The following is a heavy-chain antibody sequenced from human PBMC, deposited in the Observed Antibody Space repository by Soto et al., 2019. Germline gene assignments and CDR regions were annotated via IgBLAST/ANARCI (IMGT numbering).Heavy chain of an antibody. D-gene: IGHD1-26*01. V-gene: IGHV3-23*01. Sequence: GGSLRLSCAASGFTFSSYAMNWVRQAPGKGLEWVSVISVSGNYTYYADPVKGRFTISRDSSKNMLILQMNILRAEDTAVYYCASDDPATYWGQGTLVTVSS. CDR1: GFTFSSYA. CDR2: ISVSGNYT. CDR3: ASDDPATY. J-gene: IGHJ4*02.